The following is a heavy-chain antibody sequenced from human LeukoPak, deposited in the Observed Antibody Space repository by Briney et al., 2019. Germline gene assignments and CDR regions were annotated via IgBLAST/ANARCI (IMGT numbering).Heavy chain of an antibody. CDR1: GFTFDDYA. CDR3: AKEGGSGIAARALGAFDI. J-gene: IGHJ3*02. D-gene: IGHD6-6*01. CDR2: ISWDGGST. V-gene: IGHV3-43D*03. Sequence: PGGSLRLSCAASGFTFDDYAMHWVRQAPGKGLEWVSLISWDGGSTYYADSVKGRFTISRDNSKNSLYLQMNSLRAEDTALYYCAKEGGSGIAARALGAFDIWGQGTMVTVSS.